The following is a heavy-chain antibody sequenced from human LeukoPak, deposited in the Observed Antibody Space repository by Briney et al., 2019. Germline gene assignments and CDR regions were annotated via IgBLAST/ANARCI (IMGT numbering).Heavy chain of an antibody. Sequence: ASVKVSCKASGGTFSSYAISWVRQAPGQGLEWMGGIIPIFGTANYAQKFQGRVTITADKSTSTAYMELSSLRSEDTAVYYCARGDIVLMVYARPPMVDAFDIWGQGTMVTVSS. D-gene: IGHD2-8*01. J-gene: IGHJ3*02. CDR3: ARGDIVLMVYARPPMVDAFDI. V-gene: IGHV1-69*06. CDR2: IIPIFGTA. CDR1: GGTFSSYA.